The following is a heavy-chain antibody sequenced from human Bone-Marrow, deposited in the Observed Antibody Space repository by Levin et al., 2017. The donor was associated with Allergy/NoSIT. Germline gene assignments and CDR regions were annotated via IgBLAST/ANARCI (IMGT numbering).Heavy chain of an antibody. CDR2: ISGSGGTT. CDR1: GFIFSDYA. CDR3: AKVSCSGGYYYYCGMDV. J-gene: IGHJ6*02. Sequence: ETLSLTCAASGFIFSDYAMSWVRQAPGKGLEWVAAISGSGGTTYYADSVKGRFTISRDNSKNTLYAQMNSLRGEETGVYYCAKVSCSGGYYYYCGMDVWGRGTTVTVSS. D-gene: IGHD6-25*01. V-gene: IGHV3-23*01.